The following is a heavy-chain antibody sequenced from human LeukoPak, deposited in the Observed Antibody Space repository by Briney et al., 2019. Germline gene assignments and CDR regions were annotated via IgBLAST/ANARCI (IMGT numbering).Heavy chain of an antibody. CDR3: ARAPTVLVGYCSSSSCQADY. CDR2: IKTDGSEK. J-gene: IGHJ4*02. D-gene: IGHD2-2*01. V-gene: IGHV3-7*01. Sequence: GSLRLSCEGSGFTFSNYWMGWVRQAPGKGLQWVANIKTDGSEKYYVDSVKGRFTISRDNAKNSLYLQMNSLRAEDTAVYYCARAPTVLVGYCSSSSCQADYWGQGTLVTVSS. CDR1: GFTFSNYW.